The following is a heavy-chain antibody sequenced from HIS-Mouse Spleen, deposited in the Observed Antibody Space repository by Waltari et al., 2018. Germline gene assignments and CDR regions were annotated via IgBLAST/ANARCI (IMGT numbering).Heavy chain of an antibody. Sequence: QLQLQESGPGLVKPSETLSLTCTVSGRPISSRRYHWRRIRQPPGKGLEWIGSIYYSGSTYYNPSLKSRVTISVDTSKNQFSLKLSSVTAADTAVYYCAREIPYSSSWYDWYFDLWGRGTLVTVSS. J-gene: IGHJ2*01. CDR2: IYYSGST. D-gene: IGHD6-13*01. CDR1: GRPISSRRYH. V-gene: IGHV4-39*07. CDR3: AREIPYSSSWYDWYFDL.